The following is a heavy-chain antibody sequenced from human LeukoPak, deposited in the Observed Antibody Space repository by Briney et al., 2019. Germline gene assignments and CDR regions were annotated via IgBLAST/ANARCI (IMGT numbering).Heavy chain of an antibody. D-gene: IGHD3-22*01. V-gene: IGHV4-39*01. CDR1: GGSINSSSYY. Sequence: SETLCLTCTVSGGSINSSSYYWGWIRQPPGKGVEWIGSIYHSGSTYYNPSLKSRVTISVDTSKNQFSLKLSSVTAADTAVYYCARPNEGYYYDSSGLDAFDIWGQGTMVTVSS. J-gene: IGHJ3*02. CDR2: IYHSGST. CDR3: ARPNEGYYYDSSGLDAFDI.